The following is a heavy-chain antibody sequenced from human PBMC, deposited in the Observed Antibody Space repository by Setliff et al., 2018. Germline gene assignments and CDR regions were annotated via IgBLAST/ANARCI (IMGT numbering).Heavy chain of an antibody. CDR2: IIPLLETA. D-gene: IGHD2-15*01. CDR1: GDTFSTYS. CDR3: AISTLSLCSGGNCPNAFDI. J-gene: IGHJ3*02. V-gene: IGHV1-69*06. Sequence: SVKVSCKASGDTFSTYSLSWVRQAPGQGLEWMGGIIPLLETAKYAQKFQGRVTITADKSTSTGYMELSSLTSEDTAVYYCAISTLSLCSGGNCPNAFDIWGQGTLVTVSS.